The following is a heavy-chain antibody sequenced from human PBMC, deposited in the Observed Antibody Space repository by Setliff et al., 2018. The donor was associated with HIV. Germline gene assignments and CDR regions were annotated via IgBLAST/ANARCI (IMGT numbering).Heavy chain of an antibody. CDR3: AKETLAAARRDAFDI. CDR1: GFTFRTYD. D-gene: IGHD6-13*01. V-gene: IGHV3-30*18. J-gene: IGHJ3*02. Sequence: PGGSLRLSCAASGFTFRTYDMQWVRQAPGKGLEWVALISDDGSSEYYGASVKGRFIISRDNSKNTLYLQMNSLRAEDTALYYCAKETLAAARRDAFDIWGQGTMVTVSS. CDR2: ISDDGSSE.